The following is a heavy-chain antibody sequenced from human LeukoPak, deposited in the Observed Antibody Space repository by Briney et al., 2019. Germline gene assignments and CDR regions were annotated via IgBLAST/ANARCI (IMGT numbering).Heavy chain of an antibody. J-gene: IGHJ4*02. CDR3: AKHSLDSGDYLDE. CDR2: IYHSGST. CDR1: GGSISSYY. D-gene: IGHD3-22*01. V-gene: IGHV4-59*08. Sequence: SETLSLTCTVSGGSISSYYWSWIRQPPGEGLEWIGFIYHSGSTNYNPSLKSRVTISVDTSTTQSSLKMKSETAADTAVYYCAKHSLDSGDYLDEWGQGTRVTVTS.